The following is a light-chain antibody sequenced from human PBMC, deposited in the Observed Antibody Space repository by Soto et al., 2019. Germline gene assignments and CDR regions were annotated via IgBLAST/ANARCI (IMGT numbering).Light chain of an antibody. CDR2: EVS. J-gene: IGLJ2*01. Sequence: HSVLTQPASVSGSPGQSITISCTGTSSDVGGYNYVSWYQQHPGKAPKLMIYEVSNRPSGVSNRFSGSKSGNTASLTISGLQAEEEADYYCSSYTSSSTPIFGGGTKVTVL. CDR1: SSDVGGYNY. V-gene: IGLV2-14*01. CDR3: SSYTSSSTPI.